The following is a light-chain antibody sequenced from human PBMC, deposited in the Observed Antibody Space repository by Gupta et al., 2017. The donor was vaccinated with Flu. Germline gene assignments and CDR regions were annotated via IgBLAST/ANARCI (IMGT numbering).Light chain of an antibody. CDR2: GKD. CDR1: STDIGAAYD. Sequence: IYCTGASTDIGAAYDVNWYQHLTGTAPKLLIYGKDNRPAGVPVRFSGSKSDTSASLAITGLQPEDEADYYCQSYDRSLNNWVFGGGTKLTVL. V-gene: IGLV1-40*01. CDR3: QSYDRSLNNWV. J-gene: IGLJ3*02.